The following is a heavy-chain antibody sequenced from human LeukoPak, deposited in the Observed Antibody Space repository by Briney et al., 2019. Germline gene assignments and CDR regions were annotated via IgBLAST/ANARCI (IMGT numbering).Heavy chain of an antibody. Sequence: PRASVKVSCKASGYTFTSYDINWVRQATGQGLEWMGWMNPNSGNTGYAQKFQGRVTITRNTSISTAYMELSRLRSDDTAVYYCSRDSGYCSGGSCWYFDFWGQGTLVTVSA. CDR3: SRDSGYCSGGSCWYFDF. CDR1: GYTFTSYD. D-gene: IGHD2-15*01. V-gene: IGHV1-8*03. J-gene: IGHJ4*02. CDR2: MNPNSGNT.